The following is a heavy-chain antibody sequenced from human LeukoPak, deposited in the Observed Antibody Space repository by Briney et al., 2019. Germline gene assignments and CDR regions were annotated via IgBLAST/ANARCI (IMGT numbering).Heavy chain of an antibody. V-gene: IGHV1-46*01. CDR1: GYTFTSYY. J-gene: IGHJ6*03. D-gene: IGHD3-10*01. CDR3: AKDGGVRGPDYYYYMDV. CDR2: INPSGGST. Sequence: ASVKVSCKAPGYTFTSYYMHWVRQAPGQGLEWMGIINPSGGSTSYAQKFQGRVTMTRDMSTSTVYMELSSLRSEDTAVYYCAKDGGVRGPDYYYYMDVWGKGTTVTISS.